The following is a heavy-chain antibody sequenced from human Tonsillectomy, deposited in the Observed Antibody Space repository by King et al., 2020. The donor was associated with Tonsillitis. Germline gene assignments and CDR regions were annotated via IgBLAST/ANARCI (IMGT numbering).Heavy chain of an antibody. Sequence: QLQLQESGPGLVKPSQTLSLTCTVSGGSLNSGSYYWSWIRQPAGKGLEWIGRIYTSGSTNYNPSPNSRVTMSVDTSKNQFSLNLSSVTAADTAVYYCARDSKGSSSYFSDFDYWGQGTLVTVSS. V-gene: IGHV4-61*02. CDR3: ARDSKGSSSYFSDFDY. J-gene: IGHJ4*02. D-gene: IGHD6-13*01. CDR2: IYTSGST. CDR1: GGSLNSGSYY.